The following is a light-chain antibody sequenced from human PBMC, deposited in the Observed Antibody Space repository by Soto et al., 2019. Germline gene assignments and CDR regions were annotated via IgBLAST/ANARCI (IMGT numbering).Light chain of an antibody. V-gene: IGKV3-11*01. J-gene: IGKJ5*01. CDR3: QQRSNWPPG. Sequence: IVFTQSPSTPSLPPGERSTLSCRVSQNLGTLYLAWFQQKSGQAPRLLISSASRRATGIPDRFTGSGSGTDFTLTISSLEPEDFAVYYCQQRSNWPPGFGQGTRLEI. CDR1: QNLGTLY. CDR2: SAS.